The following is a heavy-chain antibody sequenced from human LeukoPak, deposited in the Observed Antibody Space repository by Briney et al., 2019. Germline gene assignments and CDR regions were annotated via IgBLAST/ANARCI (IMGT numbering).Heavy chain of an antibody. Sequence: GGSLRPSCVASGFTFSNYLMNWVRQAPGKGLEWVSGISHSGSSIYYADSVKGRFTISRDNSKNTLYLQMDRLRVEDTAVYYCAMALDYWGQGTLVTVS. J-gene: IGHJ4*02. CDR1: GFTFSNYL. CDR2: ISHSGSSI. CDR3: AMALDY. V-gene: IGHV3-23*01.